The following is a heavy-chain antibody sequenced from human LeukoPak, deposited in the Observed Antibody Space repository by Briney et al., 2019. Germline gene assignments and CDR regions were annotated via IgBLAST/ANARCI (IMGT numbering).Heavy chain of an antibody. Sequence: ASVKVSCKASGYTFTGYYMHWVRQAPGQGLEWMGWINPNSGGTNYAQKFQGRVTITRDTSASTAYMELSSLRSEDMAVYYCARDFRTPSSSSTNWFDPWGQGTLVTVSS. J-gene: IGHJ5*02. D-gene: IGHD6-13*01. V-gene: IGHV1-2*02. CDR1: GYTFTGYY. CDR2: INPNSGGT. CDR3: ARDFRTPSSSSTNWFDP.